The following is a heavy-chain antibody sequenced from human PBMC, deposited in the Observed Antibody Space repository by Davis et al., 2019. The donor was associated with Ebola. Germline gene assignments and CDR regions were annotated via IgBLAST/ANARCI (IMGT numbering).Heavy chain of an antibody. D-gene: IGHD3-16*02. Sequence: GESLKISCAASGFIFSNYWMSWVRQAPGKGPEWVAIIKQDGSEKYYVDSVKGRFTISRDNAKNSLYLQMNSLRAEDTAVYYCARFMITFGGVIGIDAFDIWGQGTMVTVSS. V-gene: IGHV3-7*01. CDR1: GFIFSNYW. J-gene: IGHJ3*02. CDR2: IKQDGSEK. CDR3: ARFMITFGGVIGIDAFDI.